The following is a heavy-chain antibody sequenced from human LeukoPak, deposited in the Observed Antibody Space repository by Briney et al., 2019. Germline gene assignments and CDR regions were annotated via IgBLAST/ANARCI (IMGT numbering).Heavy chain of an antibody. CDR2: IYTSGST. J-gene: IGHJ6*03. V-gene: IGHV4-4*07. CDR3: ARETHPQFNYYYYYMDV. CDR1: GGSISSYY. Sequence: SETLSLTCTVSGGSISSYYWSWIRQPAGKGLEWIGRIYTSGSTNYNPSLKSRVTMSVDTSKNQFSLKLSSATAADTAVYYCARETHPQFNYYYYYMDVWGKGTTVTVSS.